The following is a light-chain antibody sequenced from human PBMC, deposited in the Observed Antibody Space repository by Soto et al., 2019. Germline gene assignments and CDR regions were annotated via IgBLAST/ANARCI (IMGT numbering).Light chain of an antibody. CDR3: GTWDGCLSAVV. V-gene: IGLV1-51*01. J-gene: IGLJ1*01. Sequence: QSALKQPPSVSAAPGRTVTIPCSGSSSNFGNSFVSWYQQLPGTPTRLLIYDNNERPSGITDRFYVSKSGTSATLGITGLQTGNEADYYWGTWDGCLSAVVVGTWTKVTVL. CDR1: SSNFGNSF. CDR2: DNN.